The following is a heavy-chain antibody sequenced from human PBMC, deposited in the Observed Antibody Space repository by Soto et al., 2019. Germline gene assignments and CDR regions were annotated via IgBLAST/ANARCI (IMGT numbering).Heavy chain of an antibody. Sequence: PSETLSPTCTLSGGSINTFSWSWVRQPDGKGLEWIGPILSSGSTSFNPSLGRRVALSGDTTQNHFSLNLRSGTGPDTALYFCGREGSYCAYNFAHGIHLWCFDFWGQGALVTVSS. D-gene: IGHD5-18*01. CDR1: GGSINTFS. V-gene: IGHV4-4*07. CDR3: GREGSYCAYNFAHGIHLWCFDF. CDR2: ILSSGST. J-gene: IGHJ4*02.